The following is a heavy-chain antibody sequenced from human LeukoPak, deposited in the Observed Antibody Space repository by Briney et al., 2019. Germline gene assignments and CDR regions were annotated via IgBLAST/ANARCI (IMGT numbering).Heavy chain of an antibody. CDR1: GFTFSSYA. D-gene: IGHD3-22*01. V-gene: IGHV3-53*01. CDR2: IYSGGST. CDR3: ARVRRDYYDSSYYFDY. J-gene: IGHJ4*02. Sequence: GGSLRLSCAASGFTFSSYAMSWVRQAPGKGLEWVSVIYSGGSTYYADSVKGRFTISRDNSKNTLYLQMNSLRAEDTAVYYCARVRRDYYDSSYYFDYWGQGTLVTVSS.